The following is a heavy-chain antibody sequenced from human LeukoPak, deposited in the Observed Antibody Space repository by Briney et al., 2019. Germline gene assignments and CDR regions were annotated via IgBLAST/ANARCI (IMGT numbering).Heavy chain of an antibody. V-gene: IGHV4-39*01. J-gene: IGHJ6*03. CDR2: IYYSGST. CDR3: ARQADPDYGDFYYYYYYMDV. D-gene: IGHD4-17*01. CDR1: GGSISSSSYY. Sequence: TPSETLSLTCTVSGGSISSSSYYWGWIRQPPGKGLEWIGSIYYSGSTYYNPSLKSRVTISVDTSKNQFSLKLSSVTAADTAVYYCARQADPDYGDFYYYYYYMDVWGKGTTVTVSS.